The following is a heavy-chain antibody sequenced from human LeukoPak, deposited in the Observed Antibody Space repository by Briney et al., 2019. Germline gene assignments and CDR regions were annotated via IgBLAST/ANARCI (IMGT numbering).Heavy chain of an antibody. V-gene: IGHV1-69*13. CDR2: IIPIFGTA. D-gene: IGHD3-10*01. J-gene: IGHJ6*03. CDR1: GGTFSSYA. Sequence: SVKVSCKASGGTFSSYAISWVRQAPGQGLEWMGGIIPIFGTANYAQKFQGRVTITADESTSTAYMELSSLRSEDTAVYYCARTITGGLGVTVYYYYMEVWGKGTTVTVSS. CDR3: ARTITGGLGVTVYYYYMEV.